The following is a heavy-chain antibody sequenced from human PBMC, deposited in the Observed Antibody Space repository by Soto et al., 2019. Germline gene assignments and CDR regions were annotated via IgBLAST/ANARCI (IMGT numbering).Heavy chain of an antibody. CDR2: IYPGDSDT. CDR3: AVPGITAAGTFAY. D-gene: IGHD6-13*01. Sequence: GESLKISCKGSGYTFTSYWIGWVRQMPGKGLEWMGIIYPGDSDTTYSPSFQGQVTISADKSLNTAYLQWSSLKASDTAMYYCAVPGITAAGTFAYWGQGTPVTVSS. CDR1: GYTFTSYW. V-gene: IGHV5-51*01. J-gene: IGHJ4*02.